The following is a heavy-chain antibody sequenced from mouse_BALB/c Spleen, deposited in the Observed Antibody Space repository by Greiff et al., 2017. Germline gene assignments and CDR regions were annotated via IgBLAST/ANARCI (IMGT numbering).Heavy chain of an antibody. D-gene: IGHD1-1*02. Sequence: EVKLMESGGGLVQPGGSLKLSCAASGFTFSSYTMSWVRQTPEKRLEWVAYISNGGGSTYYPDTVKGRFTLSRDNAKNTLYLQMSSLKSEDTAMYYCARGGNYAMDYWGQGTSVTVSS. CDR2: ISNGGGST. J-gene: IGHJ4*01. V-gene: IGHV5-12-2*01. CDR1: GFTFSSYT. CDR3: ARGGNYAMDY.